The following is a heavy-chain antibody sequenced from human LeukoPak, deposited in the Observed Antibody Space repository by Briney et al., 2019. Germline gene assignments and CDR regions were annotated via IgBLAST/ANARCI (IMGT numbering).Heavy chain of an antibody. V-gene: IGHV4-4*07. J-gene: IGHJ4*02. CDR3: AREAGASSFRPLDC. CDR1: GDSISNYY. CDR2: ISNSGST. D-gene: IGHD1-26*01. Sequence: SETLSLTCTVSGDSISNYYWSWIRQPAGKGLEWIGRISNSGSTNYNLVHKSRVTMSVDTSKKQFSVRLSSVTAADTTMYYCAREAGASSFRPLDCWGQGVLVSVSS.